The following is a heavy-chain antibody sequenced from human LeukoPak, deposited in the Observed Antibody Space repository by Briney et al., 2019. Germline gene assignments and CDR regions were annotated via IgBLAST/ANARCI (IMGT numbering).Heavy chain of an antibody. V-gene: IGHV3-11*06. CDR1: GFTFSDYY. CDR3: ARIYGDPLPEYFQH. CDR2: ISSSSSHT. D-gene: IGHD4-17*01. J-gene: IGHJ1*01. Sequence: GGSLRLSCAASGFTFSDYYMSWIRQAPGKGLEWVSYISSSSSHTNYADSVKGRFTISRDNAKNSLYLQMNSLRAEDTAVYYCARIYGDPLPEYFQHWGQGTLVTVSS.